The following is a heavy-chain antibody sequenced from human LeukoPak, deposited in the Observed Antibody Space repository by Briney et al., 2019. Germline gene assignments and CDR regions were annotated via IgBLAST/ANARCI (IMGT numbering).Heavy chain of an antibody. CDR1: GGSMSSYY. CDR3: ARLKLGAYFDL. J-gene: IGHJ2*01. Sequence: SETLSLTCTVSGGSMSSYYWSWIRQPPGKGLEWIAYIYESGDTSYNPSLKSQVTISLDTPMNHFSLRLSSVTAADTAVYYCARLKLGAYFDLWGRGTLVTVSS. D-gene: IGHD3-16*01. V-gene: IGHV4-59*08. CDR2: IYESGDT.